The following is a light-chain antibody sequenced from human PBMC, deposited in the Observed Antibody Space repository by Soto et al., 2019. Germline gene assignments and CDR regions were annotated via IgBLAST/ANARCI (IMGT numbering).Light chain of an antibody. Sequence: EIVLTQSPGTLSLSPGERATLSCRASQSVGSTYLAWYQQKPGQAPRLLIYGASSRATDIPDRFSGSGSGTDFPLTISRLEPEDFAVYYCQQSGSSPTFGGGTKVEIK. CDR2: GAS. J-gene: IGKJ4*01. CDR1: QSVGSTY. CDR3: QQSGSSPT. V-gene: IGKV3-20*01.